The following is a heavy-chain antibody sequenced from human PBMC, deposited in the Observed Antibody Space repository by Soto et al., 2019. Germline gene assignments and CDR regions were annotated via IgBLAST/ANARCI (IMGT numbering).Heavy chain of an antibody. CDR2: INPNSGGT. D-gene: IGHD4-17*01. V-gene: IGHV1-2*02. Sequence: WVRQAPGQGLEWMGWINPNSGGTNYAQKFQGRVTMTRDTSISTAYMELSRLRSDDTAVYYCARWVSTGAFDIWGQGTMVTVSS. J-gene: IGHJ3*02. CDR3: ARWVSTGAFDI.